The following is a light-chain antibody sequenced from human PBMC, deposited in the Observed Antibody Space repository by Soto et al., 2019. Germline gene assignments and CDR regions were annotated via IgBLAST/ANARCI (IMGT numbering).Light chain of an antibody. CDR1: QTINTY. CDR2: DAS. V-gene: IGKV3-11*01. Sequence: EIVLTQSPATLSLSPGERATLSCRASQTINTYIAWYHQKPGQAFRLLIYDASNQATGIPGRLSGGGSGTDFCLTISILEVDEFAVYYCQRRSDWPTFRGGTMVEIK. J-gene: IGKJ4*02. CDR3: QRRSDWPT.